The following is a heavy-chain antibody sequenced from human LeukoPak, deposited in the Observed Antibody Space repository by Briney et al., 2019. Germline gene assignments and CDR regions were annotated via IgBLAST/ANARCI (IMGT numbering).Heavy chain of an antibody. CDR3: ARGRLRFLEWNAFDI. D-gene: IGHD3-3*01. CDR1: GGSFSGYY. Sequence: PSETLSLTCAVYGGSFSGYYWSWIRQPPGKGLEWIGEINHSGSTNYNPSLKSRVTISVDTSKNQFSLKLSSVTAADTAVYYCARGRLRFLEWNAFDIWGQGTMVTVSS. V-gene: IGHV4-34*01. CDR2: INHSGST. J-gene: IGHJ3*02.